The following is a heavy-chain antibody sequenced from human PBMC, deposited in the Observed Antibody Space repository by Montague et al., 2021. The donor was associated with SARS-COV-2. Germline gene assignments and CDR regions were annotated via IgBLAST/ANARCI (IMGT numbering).Heavy chain of an antibody. CDR3: AKTHSGSYFGAFDI. J-gene: IGHJ3*02. CDR2: ISYDGSNK. V-gene: IGHV3-30*18. D-gene: IGHD1-26*01. CDR1: GFTFSSYG. Sequence: SLRLSCAASGFTFSSYGMHWVRQAPGKGPEWVAVISYDGSNKYYADSVKGRFTISRDNSKNTLYLQMNSLRAEDTAVYYCAKTHSGSYFGAFDIWGQGTMVTVSS.